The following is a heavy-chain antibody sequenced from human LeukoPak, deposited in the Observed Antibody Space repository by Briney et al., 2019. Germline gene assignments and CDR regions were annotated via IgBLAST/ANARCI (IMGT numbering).Heavy chain of an antibody. CDR3: ARGNGWELPRYYYYYGMDV. J-gene: IGHJ6*02. D-gene: IGHD2-15*01. CDR2: IYYSGST. V-gene: IGHV4-59*12. Sequence: SETLSLTCTVSGGSISSYYWSWIRQPPGKGLEWVGYIYYSGSTTYNPSLRSRVTISVDTSKNQFSLKLRSVTAADTAVYYCARGNGWELPRYYYYYGMDVWGQGTTVTVSS. CDR1: GGSISSYY.